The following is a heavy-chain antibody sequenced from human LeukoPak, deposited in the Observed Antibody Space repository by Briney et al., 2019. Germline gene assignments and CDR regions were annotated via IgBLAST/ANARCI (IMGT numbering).Heavy chain of an antibody. J-gene: IGHJ4*02. CDR3: ARVNGWYYFDY. D-gene: IGHD6-19*01. V-gene: IGHV3-72*01. CDR2: TRNKANSYTT. CDR1: GFTFSDHY. Sequence: GGSLRLSCAASGFTFSDHYMDCVRQAPRKRMEWVGRTRNKANSYTTEYAASVKGRFTISRDDSKNSLYLQMNSLKTEDTAVYYCARVNGWYYFDYWGQGTLVTVSS.